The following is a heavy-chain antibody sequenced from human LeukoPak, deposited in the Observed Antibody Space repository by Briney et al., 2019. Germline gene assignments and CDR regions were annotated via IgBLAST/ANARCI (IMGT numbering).Heavy chain of an antibody. J-gene: IGHJ3*02. D-gene: IGHD1-26*01. CDR1: GYTFTNYY. V-gene: IGHV1-46*01. Sequence: ASVKVSSMAYGYTFTNYYIHWERQAPEQGLEWMGVIKPSGGSTSYAQMFQGRVTMTRDRSTHTLYMELSSLRSEDTAVYYCARVESWEHSGSSQDAFDIWGQGTMVTVSS. CDR3: ARVESWEHSGSSQDAFDI. CDR2: IKPSGGST.